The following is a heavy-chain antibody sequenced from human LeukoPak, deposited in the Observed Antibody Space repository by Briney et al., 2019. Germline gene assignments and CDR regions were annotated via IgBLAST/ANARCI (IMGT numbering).Heavy chain of an antibody. D-gene: IGHD2-2*01. J-gene: IGHJ3*02. CDR3: ARRHCSSISCYGEWAHAFDM. Sequence: GASVKVSCKASGGTFSSYAISWVRQAPGQGLEWMGGIIPIFGTANYAQKFQGRVTITADESTSTAYMELSSLRSEDTAVYYCARRHCSSISCYGEWAHAFDMWGQGTMVTVSS. CDR2: IIPIFGTA. V-gene: IGHV1-69*13. CDR1: GGTFSSYA.